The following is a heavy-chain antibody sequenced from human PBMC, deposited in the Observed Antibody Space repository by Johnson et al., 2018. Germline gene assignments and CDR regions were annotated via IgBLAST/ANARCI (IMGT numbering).Heavy chain of an antibody. V-gene: IGHV4-59*01. CDR3: ASAFVEYCSGSGCYSDGFDI. J-gene: IGHJ3*02. D-gene: IGHD2-15*01. CDR1: GGAISSYY. CDR2: TYYTGNT. Sequence: QVQLVESGPGLVKPSETLSLTCSVSGGAISSYYWNWIRQPPGKGLEWIGNTYYTGNTHYNPSLKRRITIPVDTSKKQFPLKLSSGTASDAAVCYSASAFVEYCSGSGCYSDGFDIWGQGTMVTVSS.